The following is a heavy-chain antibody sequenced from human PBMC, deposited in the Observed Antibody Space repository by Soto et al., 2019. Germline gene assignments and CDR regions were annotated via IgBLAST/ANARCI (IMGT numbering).Heavy chain of an antibody. D-gene: IGHD3-9*01. CDR2: ISGSGSST. CDR1: GFTFSDYD. Sequence: GGSLRLSCAASGFTFSDYDMSWVRQAPGKGLGWVSAISGSGSSTYYADSVKGRFTISRDNSKNTLYLQMNSLRAEDTAVYYCAKGWFYDVLTGPDSWGQGTLVTVSS. V-gene: IGHV3-23*01. CDR3: AKGWFYDVLTGPDS. J-gene: IGHJ5*01.